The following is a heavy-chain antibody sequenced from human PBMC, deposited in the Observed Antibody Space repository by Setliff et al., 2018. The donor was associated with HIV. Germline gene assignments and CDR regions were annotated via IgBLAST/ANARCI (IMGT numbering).Heavy chain of an antibody. V-gene: IGHV3-15*01. Sequence: TGGSLRLSCAGSGSGASGFTFSNAWMSWVRQAPGKGLEWVGRIKSKTDGGTTDYAAPVKGRFTISRDDSKNTLYLQMNSLKTEDTAVYYCTTGTRLVDWGQGALVTVSS. CDR2: IKSKTDGGTT. CDR1: GFTFSNAW. J-gene: IGHJ4*02. CDR3: TTGTRLVD. D-gene: IGHD2-21*01.